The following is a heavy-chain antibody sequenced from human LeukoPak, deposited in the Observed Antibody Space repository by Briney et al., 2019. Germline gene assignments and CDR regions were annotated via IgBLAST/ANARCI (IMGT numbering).Heavy chain of an antibody. CDR3: ASGLAVAGMYYYYGMDV. Sequence: PGTSLRLSCVASGFTFSSYAMHWVRQAPGKGLEWVTVISYDGSNMYYADSVKGRFTISRDNSKNTLYLQMNSLRAEDTAVYYCASGLAVAGMYYYYGMDVWGQGTTVTVSS. CDR1: GFTFSSYA. J-gene: IGHJ6*02. D-gene: IGHD6-19*01. CDR2: ISYDGSNM. V-gene: IGHV3-30-3*01.